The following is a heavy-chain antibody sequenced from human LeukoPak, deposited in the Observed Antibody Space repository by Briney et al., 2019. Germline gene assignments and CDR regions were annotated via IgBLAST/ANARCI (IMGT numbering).Heavy chain of an antibody. J-gene: IGHJ4*02. D-gene: IGHD1-26*01. CDR2: VYQSGTT. CDR1: GGSISSYY. Sequence: SETLSLTCSVPGGSISSYYWTWIRQPPGKGLEWIGYVYQSGTTRYNPPLKRRVTISADTSKNQFSLKVRSVTAADTAVHYCARHGGSLGYFDNWGQGTLVTVSS. V-gene: IGHV4-59*08. CDR3: ARHGGSLGYFDN.